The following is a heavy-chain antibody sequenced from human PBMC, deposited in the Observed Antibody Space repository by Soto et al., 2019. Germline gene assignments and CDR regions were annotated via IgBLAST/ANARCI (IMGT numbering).Heavy chain of an antibody. D-gene: IGHD1-26*01. Sequence: WETLSLTCAVYGGSFSGYYWSWIRQPPGKGLEWIGEINHSGSTNYNPSLKSRVTISVDTSKNQFSLKLSSVTAADTAVYYCASGLVGTSADYWGQGTLVTVSS. CDR3: ASGLVGTSADY. CDR1: GGSFSGYY. V-gene: IGHV4-34*01. J-gene: IGHJ4*02. CDR2: INHSGST.